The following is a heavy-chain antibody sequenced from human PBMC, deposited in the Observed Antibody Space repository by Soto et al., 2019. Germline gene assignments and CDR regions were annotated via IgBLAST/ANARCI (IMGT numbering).Heavy chain of an antibody. CDR3: ARLFTGALRLNWFDP. CDR1: GGSMSSYY. CDR2: INYSGSA. D-gene: IGHD6-25*01. Sequence: SETLSLTCTVSGGSMSSYYWSWMLQPPGKGLEWIAYINYSGSANYNPSLKSRVTISVDTSKSQFSLKLSSVTAADTAVYYCARLFTGALRLNWFDPWGQGTLVTVSS. V-gene: IGHV4-59*12. J-gene: IGHJ5*02.